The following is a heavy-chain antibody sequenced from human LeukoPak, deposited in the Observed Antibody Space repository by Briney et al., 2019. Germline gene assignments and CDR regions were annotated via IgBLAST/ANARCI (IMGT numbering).Heavy chain of an antibody. D-gene: IGHD6-25*01. CDR3: ARTHLLAAARVPFGVAAQEIYYYYYMDV. V-gene: IGHV4-39*07. CDR1: GGSISSSSYY. Sequence: ETLSLTCTVSGGSISSSSYYWGWIRQPPGEGLEWIGSIYYSGSTYYNPSLKSRVTISVDTSKNQFSLKLSSVTAADTAVYYCARTHLLAAARVPFGVAAQEIYYYYYMDVWGKGTTVTVPS. CDR2: IYYSGST. J-gene: IGHJ6*03.